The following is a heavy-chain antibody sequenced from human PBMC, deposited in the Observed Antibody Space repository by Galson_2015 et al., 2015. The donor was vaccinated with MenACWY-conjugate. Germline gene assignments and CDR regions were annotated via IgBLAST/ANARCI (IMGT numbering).Heavy chain of an antibody. D-gene: IGHD6-19*01. CDR3: ARQDIAVANFDY. Sequence: SETLSLTCAVSGGSISSSSYYWGWIRQPPGKGLEWIGSIYYSGSTYYNPSLKSRVTISVDTSKNQFSLKLSSVTAADTAVYYCARQDIAVANFDYWGQGTLVTVSS. J-gene: IGHJ4*02. V-gene: IGHV4-39*01. CDR2: IYYSGST. CDR1: GGSISSSSYY.